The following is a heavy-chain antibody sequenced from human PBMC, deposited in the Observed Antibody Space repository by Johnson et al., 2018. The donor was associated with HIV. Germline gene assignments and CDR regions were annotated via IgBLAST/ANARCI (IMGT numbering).Heavy chain of an antibody. CDR1: GFTLSSYA. J-gene: IGHJ3*02. D-gene: IGHD2-2*01. Sequence: VQLVESGGGLVQPGGSLRLSCAASGFTLSSYAMHWVRQAPGKGLEWVAVMSFDGNSRYYADSVKGRFPISRDNSKRTLYLQMSSLRAEDAAIYYCARAGIPVLPAGAFDMWGQGTVVTVSS. CDR2: MSFDGNSR. V-gene: IGHV3-30*04. CDR3: ARAGIPVLPAGAFDM.